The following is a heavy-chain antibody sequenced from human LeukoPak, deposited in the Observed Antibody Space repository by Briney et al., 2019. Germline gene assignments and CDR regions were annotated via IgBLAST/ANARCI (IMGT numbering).Heavy chain of an antibody. Sequence: GGSLRLSCAASKFTFSHYGMHWVRQAPGKGLEWVAVVFNDGSNQYYADSVKGRFTVSRDNSQNMLYLQMNSLRPEDTAVYYCASSYYYYMDVWGKGTTVTVSS. J-gene: IGHJ6*03. V-gene: IGHV3-33*03. CDR2: VFNDGSNQ. CDR3: ASSYYYYMDV. CDR1: KFTFSHYG.